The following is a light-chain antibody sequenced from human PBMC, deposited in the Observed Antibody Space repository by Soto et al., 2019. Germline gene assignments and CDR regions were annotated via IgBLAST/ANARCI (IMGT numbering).Light chain of an antibody. CDR2: GTS. CDR3: QSYDFTLGAFWV. V-gene: IGLV1-40*01. J-gene: IGLJ3*02. CDR1: ASNIGANYD. Sequence: QSLLTQPPSVSGTPGQRVTISRTGGASNIGANYDVHWYQQLPATAPKLLIYGTSNRPSGVPDRFSGSKSGTSASLAITGLQAEDEAHYFCQSYDFTLGAFWVFGGGTKVTVL.